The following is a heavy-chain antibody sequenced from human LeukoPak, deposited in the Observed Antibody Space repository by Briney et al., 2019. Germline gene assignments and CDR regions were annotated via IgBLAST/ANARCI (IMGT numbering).Heavy chain of an antibody. V-gene: IGHV3-23*01. CDR2: ISGSGGST. CDR1: GFTFSSYA. J-gene: IGHJ4*02. CDR3: AKDADHIVATILDY. D-gene: IGHD5-12*01. Sequence: GGSLRLSCAASGFTFSSYAMSWVRQAPGKGLEWVSAISGSGGSTYYAGSVKGRFTISRDNSKNTLYLQMNSLRAEDTAVYYCAKDADHIVATILDYWGQGTLVTVSS.